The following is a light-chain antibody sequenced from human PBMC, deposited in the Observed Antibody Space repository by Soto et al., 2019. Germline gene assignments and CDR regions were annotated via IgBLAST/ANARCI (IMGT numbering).Light chain of an antibody. J-gene: IGKJ3*01. CDR1: QSVLYSSNNKNY. V-gene: IGKV4-1*01. CDR2: WAS. Sequence: DIVMTQSPDSLAVSLGERATVNCKSSQSVLYSSNNKNYLAWYQQRPGQPPKLLVYWASTRESGVPDRFSGSGSGTYFTLTFSSLQGEDVEVYSCQQYYSTPVTFGPGTKVDI. CDR3: QQYYSTPVT.